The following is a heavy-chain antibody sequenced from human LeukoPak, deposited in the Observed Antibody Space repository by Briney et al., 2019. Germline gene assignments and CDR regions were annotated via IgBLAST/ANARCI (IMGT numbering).Heavy chain of an antibody. D-gene: IGHD2/OR15-2a*01. CDR3: ARAGGTERIYYYYGMDV. J-gene: IGHJ6*02. CDR1: GGTFSSYA. V-gene: IGHV1-69*04. Sequence: SVKVSCKASGGTFSSYAISWVRQAPGHGLEWMGRIIPIFGIANYAQKFQGRVAITADKSTSTAYMELSSLRSEDTAVYYCARAGGTERIYYYYGMDVWGQGTTVTVSS. CDR2: IIPIFGIA.